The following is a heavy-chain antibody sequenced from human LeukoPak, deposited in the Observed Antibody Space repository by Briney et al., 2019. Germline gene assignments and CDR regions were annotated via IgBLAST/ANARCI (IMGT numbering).Heavy chain of an antibody. CDR2: ISYDGNNK. CDR1: GFTFSSYS. CDR3: ARDSRPGTVATYYPY. V-gene: IGHV3-30*03. J-gene: IGHJ4*02. Sequence: GGSLRLSCAASGFTFSSYSMNWVRQAPGKGLEWVALISYDGNNKDYADSVKGRFTISRDNSKNTLYLQMNSLKTEDTAVYYCARDSRPGTVATYYPYWGQGTLVTVSS. D-gene: IGHD4-17*01.